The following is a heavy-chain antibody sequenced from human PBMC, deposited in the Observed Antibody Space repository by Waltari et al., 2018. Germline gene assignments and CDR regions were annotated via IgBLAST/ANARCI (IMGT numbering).Heavy chain of an antibody. D-gene: IGHD3-3*01. CDR3: ARSYDFWSGYPVDF. J-gene: IGHJ4*02. Sequence: QVQLQESGPGLVKPPETLSLTCSVSGNSINTYYWNWIRQPPGKELEWIVYVAYNGKTNYNPSLRSRVTISIDTSKTQFSLKLSSVTAADTAVYYCARSYDFWSGYPVDFWGQGTLVTVSS. CDR2: VAYNGKT. CDR1: GNSINTYY. V-gene: IGHV4-59*03.